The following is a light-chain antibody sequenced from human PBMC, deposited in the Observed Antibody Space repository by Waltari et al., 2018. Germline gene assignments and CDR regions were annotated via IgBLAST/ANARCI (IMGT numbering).Light chain of an antibody. Sequence: QSALTQPASVSGSPGPSIPISCSGTSSAVGGYNYVSWNQQHPGKAPKLMIYDVSNRPSVVSNRFSGSKSGNTASLTISGLQAEDEADYYCSSYTSSSTLDVVFGGGTKLTVL. J-gene: IGLJ2*01. CDR2: DVS. CDR3: SSYTSSSTLDVV. CDR1: SSAVGGYNY. V-gene: IGLV2-14*01.